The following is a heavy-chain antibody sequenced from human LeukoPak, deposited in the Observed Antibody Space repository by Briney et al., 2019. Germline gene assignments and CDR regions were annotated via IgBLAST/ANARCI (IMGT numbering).Heavy chain of an antibody. D-gene: IGHD3/OR15-3a*01. V-gene: IGHV3-21*01. CDR1: GFTFSSYS. CDR2: ISSSSSYI. J-gene: IGHJ4*02. Sequence: PGGSLRLSCAASGFTFSSYSMNWVRQAPGKGLEWVSSISSSSSYIYYADSVKGRFTISRDNAKNSLYLQMNSLRAEDTAVYYCARDYVFFDPYFDYWGQGTLVTVSS. CDR3: ARDYVFFDPYFDY.